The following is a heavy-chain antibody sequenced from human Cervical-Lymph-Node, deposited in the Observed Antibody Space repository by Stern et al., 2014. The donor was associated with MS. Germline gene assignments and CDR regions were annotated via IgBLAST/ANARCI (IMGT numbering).Heavy chain of an antibody. J-gene: IGHJ3*02. Sequence: QLLESGPEVKKPGTSVKVSCKASGFTFTSSAVQWVRQARGQRLEWIGWIVVGSGNTNYAQKSQERVTITRDMSTSTAYMELSSLRSEDTAVYYCAAEPMYYSDSVGAFDIWGQGTMVTVSS. CDR2: IVVGSGNT. CDR3: AAEPMYYSDSVGAFDI. D-gene: IGHD3-22*01. V-gene: IGHV1-58*01. CDR1: GFTFTSSA.